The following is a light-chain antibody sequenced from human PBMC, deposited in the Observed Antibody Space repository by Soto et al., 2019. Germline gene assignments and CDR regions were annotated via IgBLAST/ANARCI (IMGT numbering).Light chain of an antibody. J-gene: IGKJ4*01. V-gene: IGKV1-27*01. CDR3: HKYNHAPT. CDR1: QAISSY. Sequence: DIQLTQSPSSLSASVGDRVTITCRASQAISSYLAWYQQKPGKVPELLIYATSTLQSVAPSRFSGSGSGTDFTLTISSLQPEDVDTYYCHKYNHAPTFGGGTKVEIK. CDR2: ATS.